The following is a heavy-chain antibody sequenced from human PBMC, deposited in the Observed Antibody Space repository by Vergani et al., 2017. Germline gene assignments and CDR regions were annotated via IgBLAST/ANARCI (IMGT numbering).Heavy chain of an antibody. V-gene: IGHV4-4*03. CDR2: IYHSGGT. D-gene: IGHD3-22*01. Sequence: QVQLQESGPGLVKPPGTLSLTCAVSGGSISSSNWWSWVRQPPGKGLEWIGEIYHSGGTNYNPSLKSRVTISVDKSKNQFSLMLRSVTGADTAVYYCARFYGSSGYYYRADAFDIWGQGTMVTVSS. CDR3: ARFYGSSGYYYRADAFDI. CDR1: GGSISSSNW. J-gene: IGHJ3*02.